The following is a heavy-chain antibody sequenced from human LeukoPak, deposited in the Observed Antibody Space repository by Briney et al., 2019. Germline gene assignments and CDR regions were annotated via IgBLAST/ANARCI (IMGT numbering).Heavy chain of an antibody. D-gene: IGHD3-16*02. J-gene: IGHJ6*02. CDR2: IYYSGST. CDR3: ARHGPYYDYVWGSYRYTGYYGMDV. V-gene: IGHV4-59*08. Sequence: SETLSLTCTVSGVSISSYYWSWVRQPPGKGREWIGYIYYSGSTTSHPSLKSPVTISVAPSNNHFSLNLSSVTAADPAVYYCARHGPYYDYVWGSYRYTGYYGMDVWGQGTTVTVSS. CDR1: GVSISSYY.